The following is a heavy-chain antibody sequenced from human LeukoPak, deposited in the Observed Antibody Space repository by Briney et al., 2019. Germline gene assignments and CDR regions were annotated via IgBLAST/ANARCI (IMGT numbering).Heavy chain of an antibody. V-gene: IGHV4-4*02. CDR2: IYHSGST. CDR1: GGSIKSNNW. CDR3: ARGLLDY. J-gene: IGHJ4*02. Sequence: SETLSLTCAVSGGSIKSNNWWSWVRQPPGKGLEWIGEIYHSGSTNYNPSLESRVTVSVDKSKNQFSLDLSSVTAADTAVYYCARGLLDYWGQGTLVTVSS.